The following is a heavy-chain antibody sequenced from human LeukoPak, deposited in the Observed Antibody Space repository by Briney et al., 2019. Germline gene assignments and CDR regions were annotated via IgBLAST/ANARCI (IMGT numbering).Heavy chain of an antibody. CDR1: GGSISSSSYY. CDR2: IYYSGST. Sequence: SETLSLTCTVSGGSISSSSYYWGWIRQPPGKGLEWIGSIYYSGSTNYNPSLKSRVTISVDRSKNQFSLKLSSVTAADTAVYYCARNPPGIAAAGWEFDYWGQGTLVTVSS. J-gene: IGHJ4*02. V-gene: IGHV4-39*07. CDR3: ARNPPGIAAAGWEFDY. D-gene: IGHD6-13*01.